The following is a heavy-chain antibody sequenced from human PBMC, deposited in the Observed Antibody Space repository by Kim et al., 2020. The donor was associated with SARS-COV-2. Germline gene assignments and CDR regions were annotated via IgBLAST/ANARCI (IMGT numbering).Heavy chain of an antibody. CDR2: IYYSGST. V-gene: IGHV4-31*03. CDR3: ARGGEREYSSSWYQVGDYYYYGMDV. Sequence: SETLSLTCTVSGGSISSGGYYWSWIRQHPGKGLEWIGYIYYSGSTYYNPSLKSRVTISVDTSKNQFSLKLSSVTAADTAVYYCARGGEREYSSSWYQVGDYYYYGMDVWGQGTTVTVSS. D-gene: IGHD6-13*01. J-gene: IGHJ6*02. CDR1: GGSISSGGYY.